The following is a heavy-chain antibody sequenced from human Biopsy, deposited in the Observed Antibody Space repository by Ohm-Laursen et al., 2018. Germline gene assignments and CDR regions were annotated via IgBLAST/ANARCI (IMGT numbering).Heavy chain of an antibody. CDR3: VKDRGGARASFHY. J-gene: IGHJ4*02. CDR2: ISSSSDNI. D-gene: IGHD3-16*01. CDR1: GFTLSSYS. V-gene: IGHV3-21*04. Sequence: GSLRLSCTASGFTLSSYSMNWVRQTPGKGLEWVSTISSSSDNIYYVDSVKGRFTISRDNARKTLFLQMNSLRPEDTALYYCVKDRGGARASFHYWGQGIRVAVSS.